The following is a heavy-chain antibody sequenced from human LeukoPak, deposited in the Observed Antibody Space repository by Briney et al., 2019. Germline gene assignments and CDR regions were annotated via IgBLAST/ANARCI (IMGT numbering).Heavy chain of an antibody. V-gene: IGHV3-33*01. Sequence: PGRSLRLSCAASGFTFSSYGMHWVRQAPGKGLEWVAVIWYDGSNKYYADSVKGRFTISRDNSKNTLYLQMNSLRAEDTAVYCCARNGPIAAAAPLRYWGQGTLVTVSS. D-gene: IGHD6-13*01. CDR2: IWYDGSNK. CDR1: GFTFSSYG. CDR3: ARNGPIAAAAPLRY. J-gene: IGHJ4*02.